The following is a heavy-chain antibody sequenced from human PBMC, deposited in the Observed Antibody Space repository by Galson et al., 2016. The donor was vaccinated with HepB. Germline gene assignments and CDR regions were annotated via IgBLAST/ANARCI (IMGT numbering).Heavy chain of an antibody. D-gene: IGHD1-1*01. Sequence: TLSLTCTISGDSFENAGHYWTWVRQHPGKGLEWIGYIYYGGRPFYNPSLKGRVSISGDTSRNQFSLSLSSVTAADTAVYYCARDDRVGLEPDGLDVWGQGTTVIVSS. CDR2: IYYGGRP. V-gene: IGHV4-31*03. J-gene: IGHJ6*02. CDR3: ARDDRVGLEPDGLDV. CDR1: GDSFENAGHY.